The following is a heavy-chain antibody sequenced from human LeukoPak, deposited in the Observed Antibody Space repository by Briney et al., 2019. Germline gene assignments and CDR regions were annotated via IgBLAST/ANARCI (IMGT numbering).Heavy chain of an antibody. V-gene: IGHV3-30*18. CDR3: AKEKGSSGYYSTYQDY. CDR2: ISNDGSNK. Sequence: GGSLRLSCAASGFTFSSYGMHWVRQAPGKGLEWVAVISNDGSNKYYADSVKGRFTISRDNSKNTLYLQMNSLRAEDTAVYYCAKEKGSSGYYSTYQDYWGQGTLVTVSS. J-gene: IGHJ4*02. CDR1: GFTFSSYG. D-gene: IGHD3-22*01.